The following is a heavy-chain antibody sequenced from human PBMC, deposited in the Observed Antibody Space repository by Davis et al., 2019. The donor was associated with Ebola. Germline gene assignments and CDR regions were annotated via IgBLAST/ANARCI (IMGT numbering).Heavy chain of an antibody. CDR2: IYYSGTA. CDR1: GGSISSGDYF. Sequence: MPSETLSLTCTVSGGSISSGDYFWSWIRQHPGKGLESIGYIYYSGTAYYNPSLRSRVSISVDTSKNQFSLKLRSVTAADTAVYYCARDSPLGIGMDVWGKGATVTVSS. V-gene: IGHV4-31*03. J-gene: IGHJ6*04. CDR3: ARDSPLGIGMDV.